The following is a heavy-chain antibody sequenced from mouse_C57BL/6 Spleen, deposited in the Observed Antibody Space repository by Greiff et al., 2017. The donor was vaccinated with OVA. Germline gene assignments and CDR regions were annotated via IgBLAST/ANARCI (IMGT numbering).Heavy chain of an antibody. Sequence: VQLQQSGPELVKPGASVKISCKASGYAFSSSWMNWVKQRPGKGLEWIGRIYPGDGDTNYNGKFKGQATLTADKSSSTAYMQLSSLTAEDSAVYFCARGYYRDYYAMDYWGQGTSVTVSS. CDR1: GYAFSSSW. CDR3: ARGYYRDYYAMDY. CDR2: IYPGDGDT. J-gene: IGHJ4*01. V-gene: IGHV1-82*01. D-gene: IGHD2-14*01.